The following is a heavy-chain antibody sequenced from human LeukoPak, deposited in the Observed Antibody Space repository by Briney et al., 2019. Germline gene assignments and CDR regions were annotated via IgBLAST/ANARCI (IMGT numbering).Heavy chain of an antibody. D-gene: IGHD1-26*01. V-gene: IGHV3-64*04. CDR3: AKVDGKAGELLDY. CDR1: GFTFSNYA. CDR2: ISSNGGST. Sequence: PGGSLRLSCSASGFTFSNYAIHWVRQAPGKGLEYVSAISSNGGSTYYADSVKGRFTISRDNSKNTLYLQMNSLRAEDTAVYYCAKVDGKAGELLDYWGQGTLVTVSS. J-gene: IGHJ4*02.